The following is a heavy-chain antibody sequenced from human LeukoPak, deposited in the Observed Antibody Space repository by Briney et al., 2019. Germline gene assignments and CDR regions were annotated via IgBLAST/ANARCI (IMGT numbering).Heavy chain of an antibody. CDR1: GYTFTGYY. D-gene: IGHD2-15*01. J-gene: IGHJ4*02. V-gene: IGHV1-2*02. CDR2: INPNSGGT. CDR3: ARGTGIVVVVAATFDY. Sequence: ASVKVSCKACGYTFTGYYMHWVRQAPGQGLEWMGWINPNSGGTNYAQKFQGRVTMTRDTSISTAYMELSRLRSDDTAVYYCARGTGIVVVVAATFDYWGQGTLVTVSS.